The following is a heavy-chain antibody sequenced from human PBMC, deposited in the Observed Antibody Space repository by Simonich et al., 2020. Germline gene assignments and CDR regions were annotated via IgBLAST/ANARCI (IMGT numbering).Heavy chain of an antibody. Sequence: EVQLLESGGGLVQPGGSLRLSCAASGFTFSSYAMSWVRQAPGRGLEWVSAISGSGGSKYYADSVNGRFTISRDNSKNTLYLKMNGLRAEDTAVYYCAKEVSSGFISGWGQGTMVTVSS. D-gene: IGHD2-21*01. V-gene: IGHV3-23*01. CDR1: GFTFSSYA. CDR3: AKEVSSGFISG. J-gene: IGHJ3*01. CDR2: ISGSGGSK.